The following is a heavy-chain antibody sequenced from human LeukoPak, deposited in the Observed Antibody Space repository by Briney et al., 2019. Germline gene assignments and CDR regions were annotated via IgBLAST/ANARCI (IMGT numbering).Heavy chain of an antibody. Sequence: GSSEKVSCKASGYTFTGYYMHWVRQAPGQGLEWMGWINPNSGGTNYAQKFQGRVTMTRDTSISTAYMELSRLRSDDTAVYYCAIASSLYYFYYWGQGTLVTVSS. CDR1: GYTFTGYY. CDR3: AIASSLYYFYY. J-gene: IGHJ4*02. CDR2: INPNSGGT. V-gene: IGHV1-2*02.